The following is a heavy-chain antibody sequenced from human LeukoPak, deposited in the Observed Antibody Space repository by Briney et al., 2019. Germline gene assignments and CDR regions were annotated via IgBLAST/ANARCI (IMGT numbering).Heavy chain of an antibody. CDR2: IRYDGSNK. D-gene: IGHD6-19*01. Sequence: GGSLRLSCAASGFTFSSYGMHWVRQAPGKGLEWVAFIRYDGSNKYYADSVKGRFTISRDNSKNTLYLKMNSLRGGDTAVYYCASRSSSGWYPDYYYYYMDVWGKGPRSPSP. CDR1: GFTFSSYG. CDR3: ASRSSSGWYPDYYYYYMDV. J-gene: IGHJ6*03. V-gene: IGHV3-30*02.